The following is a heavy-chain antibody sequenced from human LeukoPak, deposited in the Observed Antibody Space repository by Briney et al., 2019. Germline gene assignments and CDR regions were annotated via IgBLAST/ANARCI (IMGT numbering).Heavy chain of an antibody. CDR3: XXXXXXXXXYPNTLDY. CDR1: GFTSEDDA. Sequence: GGSLRLSCAASGFTSEDDAMHGGREAPGKGLERVSGISWNSGSIDYADSVKGRFTISRDNAKNTLYLQMNSLRAEDTALYYXXXXXXXXXXYPNTLDYWGQGNLVTVSS. J-gene: IGHJ4*02. CDR2: ISWNSGSI. D-gene: IGHD1/OR15-1a*01. V-gene: IGHV3-9*02.